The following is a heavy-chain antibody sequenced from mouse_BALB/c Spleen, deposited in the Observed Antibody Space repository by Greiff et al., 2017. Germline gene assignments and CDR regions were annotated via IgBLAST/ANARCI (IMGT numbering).Heavy chain of an antibody. CDR2: ILPGSGST. Sequence: QVQLKQSGAELMKPGASVKISCKATGYTFSSYWIEWVKQRPGHGLEWIGEILPGSGSTNYNEKFKGKATFTADTSSNTAYMQLSSLTSEDSAVYYCARHYYGYVRDYAMDYWGQGTSVTVSS. J-gene: IGHJ4*01. CDR1: GYTFSSYW. D-gene: IGHD1-2*01. CDR3: ARHYYGYVRDYAMDY. V-gene: IGHV1-9*01.